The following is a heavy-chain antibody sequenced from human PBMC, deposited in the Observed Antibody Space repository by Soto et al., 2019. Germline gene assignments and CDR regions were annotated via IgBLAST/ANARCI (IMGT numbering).Heavy chain of an antibody. CDR2: INPSGGST. J-gene: IGHJ4*02. V-gene: IGHV1-46*01. CDR1: GYTFTSYY. Sequence: QVQLVQSGAEVKKPGASVKVSCKASGYTFTSYYMHWVRQAPGQGLEWMGIINPSGGSTSYAQKFQCRVTMTRDTSTSTVYMELSSLRSEDTAVYYCARGTRRRYSIGLPLLDCWGQVTLVTVSS. D-gene: IGHD6-25*01. CDR3: ARGTRRRYSIGLPLLDC.